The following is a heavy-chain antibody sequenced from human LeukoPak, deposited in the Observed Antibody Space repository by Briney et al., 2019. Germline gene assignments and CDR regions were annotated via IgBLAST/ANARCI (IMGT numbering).Heavy chain of an antibody. Sequence: PSETLSLTCTVSGGSTSSYYWSWIRQPPGKGLEWIGYIYYSGSTNYNPSLKSRVTISVDTSKNQFSLKLSSVTAADTAVYYCARLAIFSDYYFDYWSQGTLVTVSS. J-gene: IGHJ4*02. CDR1: GGSTSSYY. D-gene: IGHD3-9*01. CDR2: IYYSGST. V-gene: IGHV4-59*08. CDR3: ARLAIFSDYYFDY.